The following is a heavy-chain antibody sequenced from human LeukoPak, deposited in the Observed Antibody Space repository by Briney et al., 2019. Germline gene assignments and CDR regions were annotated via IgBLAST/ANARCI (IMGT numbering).Heavy chain of an antibody. D-gene: IGHD5-18*01. CDR2: ISYDGSNK. CDR3: ARGGYSYGARRTPYYYYMDV. CDR1: GFTFSSYA. J-gene: IGHJ6*03. V-gene: IGHV3-30-3*01. Sequence: PGGSLRLSCAASGFTFSSYAMHWVRQAPGKGLEWVAVISYDGSNKYYADSVKGRFTISRDNSKNTLYLQMNSLRAEDTAVYYCARGGYSYGARRTPYYYYMDVWGKGTTVTVSS.